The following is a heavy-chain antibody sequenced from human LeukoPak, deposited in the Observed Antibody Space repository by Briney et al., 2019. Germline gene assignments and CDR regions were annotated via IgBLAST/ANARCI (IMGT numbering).Heavy chain of an antibody. J-gene: IGHJ5*02. CDR2: INVNK. CDR1: GNSFNTYG. Sequence: ASVKVSRKTSGNSFNTYGITWVRQAPGLGLEWMGLINVNKKYAQKFQGRVTMTTDTSTSTAYMELRSLRSDDTAVYYCARAPRCNTDSCNSWFDPWGQGTLVTVSS. CDR3: ARAPRCNTDSCNSWFDP. D-gene: IGHD2/OR15-2a*01. V-gene: IGHV1-18*01.